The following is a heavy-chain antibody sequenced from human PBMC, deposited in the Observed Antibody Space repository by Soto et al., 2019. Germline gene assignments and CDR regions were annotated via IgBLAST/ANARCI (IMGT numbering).Heavy chain of an antibody. D-gene: IGHD3-10*01. CDR1: GFSLSKSGVG. CDR2: IYWDNDR. J-gene: IGHJ5*01. Sequence: QITLKESGPTLVEPTQTLTLTCSFSGFSLSKSGVGVGWFRQAPGKALECLGIIYWDNDRRDNPSVKDRLTMTKDSSNNQIFVTMTYMEPVDTGTYYCAHRVSYSDSWDVGWFDSWGQGTPVTVS. V-gene: IGHV2-5*02. CDR3: AHRVSYSDSWDVGWFDS.